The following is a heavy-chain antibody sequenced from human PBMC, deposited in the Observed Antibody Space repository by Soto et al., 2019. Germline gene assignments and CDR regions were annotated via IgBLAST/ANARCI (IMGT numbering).Heavy chain of an antibody. J-gene: IGHJ6*02. CDR2: ISYDASYS. V-gene: IGHV3-30*18. Sequence: QVQLVESGGGIVQPGRSLRLSCAASGFAFSTYGIHWVRQAPGKGLEWVAVISYDASYSFYADSVQGRFTVSRDNSKNTLYLQMNSLRVDDTAVHYCAKRSDDGYGMDVWGQGTTVTVSS. D-gene: IGHD1-1*01. CDR1: GFAFSTYG. CDR3: AKRSDDGYGMDV.